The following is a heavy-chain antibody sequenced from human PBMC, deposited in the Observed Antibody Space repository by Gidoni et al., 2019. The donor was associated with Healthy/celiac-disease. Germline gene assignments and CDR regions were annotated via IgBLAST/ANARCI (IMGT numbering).Heavy chain of an antibody. Sequence: QVQLQQWGAGLLKPSETLSLTCAVYGGSFSGYYWSWIRQPPGKGLECIGEINHSGSPNYNPSRKRRVSISVDTSKNQFSLELSSGTAADTAVYYCASDSSYDYWGQGTLVTVSS. V-gene: IGHV4-34*01. CDR3: ASDSSYDY. CDR1: GGSFSGYY. J-gene: IGHJ4*02. CDR2: INHSGSP. D-gene: IGHD2-2*01.